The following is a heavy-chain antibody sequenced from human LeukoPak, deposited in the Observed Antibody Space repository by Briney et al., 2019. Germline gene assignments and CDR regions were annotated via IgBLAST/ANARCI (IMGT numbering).Heavy chain of an antibody. J-gene: IGHJ5*02. V-gene: IGHV1-8*01. CDR1: GYTFTCNN. CDR2: MNPDSGDT. Sequence: ASVKVSCKASGYTFTCNNINWVRQATGQGLEWMGWMNPDSGDTGYAQKFQGRVTMTRNTSISTAYMELSSLTSEDTAVYYCAREVSGSWGQGTLVTVSS. D-gene: IGHD7-27*01. CDR3: AREVSGS.